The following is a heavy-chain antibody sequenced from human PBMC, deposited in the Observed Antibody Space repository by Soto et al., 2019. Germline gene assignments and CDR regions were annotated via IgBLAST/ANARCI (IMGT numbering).Heavy chain of an antibody. V-gene: IGHV1-46*01. Sequence: ASVKVSCKASGYTFTSYYMHWVRQAPGQGLEWMGIINPSGGITSYAQKFQGRVTMTRDTSTSTVYMELSSLRSEDTAVYYCARDLWGIAAAGTQDWFDPWGQGTLVTVSS. D-gene: IGHD6-13*01. CDR1: GYTFTSYY. CDR3: ARDLWGIAAAGTQDWFDP. J-gene: IGHJ5*02. CDR2: INPSGGIT.